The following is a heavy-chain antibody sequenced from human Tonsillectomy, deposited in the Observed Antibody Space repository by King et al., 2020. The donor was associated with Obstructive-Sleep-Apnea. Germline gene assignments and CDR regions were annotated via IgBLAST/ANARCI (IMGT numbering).Heavy chain of an antibody. Sequence: QVQLVESGGGVVQPGRSLRLSCAASGFAFSSYAMHWVRQAPGKGLEWVTVISDDGSNKYYADSVKGRFAISRDNSKSTLYLQMSSLRVEDTAVYYCAGDIVVAVAVTVTKSSYGMDVWGQGTTVTVSS. CDR3: AGDIVVAVAVTVTKSSYGMDV. CDR1: GFAFSSYA. CDR2: ISDDGSNK. V-gene: IGHV3-30*09. J-gene: IGHJ6*02. D-gene: IGHD2-15*01.